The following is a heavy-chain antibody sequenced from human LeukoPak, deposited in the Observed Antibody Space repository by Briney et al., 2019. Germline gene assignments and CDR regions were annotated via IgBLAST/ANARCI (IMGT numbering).Heavy chain of an antibody. J-gene: IGHJ4*02. CDR2: ISYDGSNK. D-gene: IGHD3-22*01. CDR3: ARGPRIYYPFDY. CDR1: GFTFSSYA. Sequence: TGGSLRLSCAASGFTFSSYAMHWVRQAPGKWLEWVAVISYDGSNKYYADSVKGRFTISRDNSKNTLYLQMNNLRAEDAAVYYCARGPRIYYPFDYWGQGTLVTVSS. V-gene: IGHV3-30-3*01.